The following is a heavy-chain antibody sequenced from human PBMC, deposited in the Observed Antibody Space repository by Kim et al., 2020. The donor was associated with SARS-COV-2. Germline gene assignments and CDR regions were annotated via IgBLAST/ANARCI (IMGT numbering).Heavy chain of an antibody. Sequence: SETLSLTCAVYGGSFSGYYWSWIRQPPGKGLEWIGEINHSGSTNYNPSLKSRVTISVDTSKNQFSLKLSSVTAADTAVYYCARHGRLPHYYYYGMDVWGQGTTVTVSS. J-gene: IGHJ6*02. D-gene: IGHD4-17*01. V-gene: IGHV4-34*01. CDR1: GGSFSGYY. CDR2: INHSGST. CDR3: ARHGRLPHYYYYGMDV.